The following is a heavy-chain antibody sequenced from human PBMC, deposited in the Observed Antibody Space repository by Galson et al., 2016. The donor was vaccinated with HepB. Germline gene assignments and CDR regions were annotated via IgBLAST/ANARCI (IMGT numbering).Heavy chain of an antibody. V-gene: IGHV3-23*01. CDR2: GKT. D-gene: IGHD6-13*01. Sequence: GKTNYNASLKSRVTISRDNSKNTLYLQMNSLRAEDTAVYYCAKIANLVLDYWGQGTLVTVSS. J-gene: IGHJ4*02. CDR3: AKIANLVLDY.